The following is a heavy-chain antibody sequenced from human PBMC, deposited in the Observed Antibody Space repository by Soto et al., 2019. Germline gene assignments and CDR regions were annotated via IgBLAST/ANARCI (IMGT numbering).Heavy chain of an antibody. J-gene: IGHJ6*02. CDR3: AKGGILHYYGMDV. D-gene: IGHD2-15*01. CDR1: GFTFSSYG. V-gene: IGHV3-30*18. Sequence: GGSLRLSCAASGFTFSSYGMHWVRQAPGKGLEWVAVISYDGSNKYHADSVKGRCTISRDNSKNTLYLQMNSLRAEDTAVYYCAKGGILHYYGMDVWGQGTTVTVSS. CDR2: ISYDGSNK.